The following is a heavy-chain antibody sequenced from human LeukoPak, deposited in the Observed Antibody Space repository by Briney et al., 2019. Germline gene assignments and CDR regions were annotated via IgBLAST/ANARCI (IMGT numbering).Heavy chain of an antibody. D-gene: IGHD5-18*01. V-gene: IGHV1-69*06. CDR3: ARVVGGYSYGS. CDR1: GGTFSSYT. Sequence: ASVKVSCKASGGTFSSYTISWVRQAPGQGLEWMGGIIPIFGTANYAQKFQGRVTITADKSTSTAYMELSSLRSEDTAVYYCARVVGGYSYGSWGQGTLVTVSS. J-gene: IGHJ5*02. CDR2: IIPIFGTA.